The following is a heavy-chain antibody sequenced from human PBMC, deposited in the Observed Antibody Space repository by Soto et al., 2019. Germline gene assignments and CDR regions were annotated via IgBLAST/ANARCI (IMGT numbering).Heavy chain of an antibody. V-gene: IGHV1-18*01. J-gene: IGHJ4*02. Sequence: GAAVKVSCKASGYTFTSYGISWVRQAPGQGLEWMGWISAYNGNTNYAQKLQGRVTMTTDTSTSTAYMELRSLRSDDTAVYYCARGVGNVRITIFGVVTLFDYWGQGTLVTVYS. CDR2: ISAYNGNT. CDR1: GYTFTSYG. CDR3: ARGVGNVRITIFGVVTLFDY. D-gene: IGHD3-3*01.